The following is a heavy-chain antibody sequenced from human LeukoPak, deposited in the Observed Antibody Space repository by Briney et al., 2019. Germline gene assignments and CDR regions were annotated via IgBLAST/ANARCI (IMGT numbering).Heavy chain of an antibody. CDR3: ARVDDSSGYYRIMGAFDI. J-gene: IGHJ3*02. CDR2: ISGSGGST. Sequence: GGSLRLPCGVSGFTFSRYATSWVRQAPGKGLEGVAAISGSGGSTYYADSVKGGSTIPGDNSKNTLYRRMNSLRAEDTAVYYCARVDDSSGYYRIMGAFDIWGQGIMVTVSS. V-gene: IGHV3-23*01. D-gene: IGHD3-22*01. CDR1: GFTFSRYA.